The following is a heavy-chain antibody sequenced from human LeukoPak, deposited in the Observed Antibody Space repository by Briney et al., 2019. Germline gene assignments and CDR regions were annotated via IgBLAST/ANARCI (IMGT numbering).Heavy chain of an antibody. CDR3: AKEVWQQPNWFDP. Sequence: GGSLRLSCAASGFTFSSYGMHWGREAPGKGLGWGAVISYDGSNKYYADSVKGRFTISRDNSKNTLYLQMNSLRAEDTAVYYCAKEVWQQPNWFDPWGQGTLVTVSS. V-gene: IGHV3-30*18. J-gene: IGHJ5*02. CDR2: ISYDGSNK. CDR1: GFTFSSYG. D-gene: IGHD6-13*01.